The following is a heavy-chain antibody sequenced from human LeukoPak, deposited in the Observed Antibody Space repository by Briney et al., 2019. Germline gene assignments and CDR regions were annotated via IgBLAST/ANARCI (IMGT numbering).Heavy chain of an antibody. CDR2: IIPMFGTGTA. Sequence: SVKVSCKASGGTFSSYAISWVRQAPGQGLEWMGRIIPMFGTGTANYAQKFQGIVTITTDESTSTAYMELSSLRSEDTAVYYCARDKGYYDILTGGGARYYYYMDVWGKGTTVTVSS. CDR3: ARDKGYYDILTGGGARYYYYMDV. CDR1: GGTFSSYA. V-gene: IGHV1-69*05. J-gene: IGHJ6*03. D-gene: IGHD3-9*01.